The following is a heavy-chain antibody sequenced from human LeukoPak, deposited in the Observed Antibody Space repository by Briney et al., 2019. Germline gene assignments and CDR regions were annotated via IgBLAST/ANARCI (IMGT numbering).Heavy chain of an antibody. CDR2: INPDGSST. V-gene: IGHV3-74*01. CDR1: GLHFSNYW. CDR3: ARTIVVVPAAKILGY. J-gene: IGHJ4*02. D-gene: IGHD2-2*01. Sequence: GGSLRLSCAASGLHFSNYWMHWLRQAPGKGLVLVSRINPDGSSTNYADSVKGRFTISRDNAKNTLYLHMNSLRAEDTAVYYCARTIVVVPAAKILGYWGQGTLVTVSS.